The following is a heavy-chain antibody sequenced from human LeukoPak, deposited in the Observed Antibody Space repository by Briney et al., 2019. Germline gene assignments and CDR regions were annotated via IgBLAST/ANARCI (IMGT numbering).Heavy chain of an antibody. Sequence: GASVKVSCKASGYTLTSYDINWVRQATGQGLEWMGWMNPNSGNTGYAQKFQGRVTMTRNTSISTAYMELSSLRSEDTAVYYCARGGYCSSTSCSFHNWFDPWGQGTLVTVSS. V-gene: IGHV1-8*01. J-gene: IGHJ5*02. CDR2: MNPNSGNT. D-gene: IGHD2-2*01. CDR3: ARGGYCSSTSCSFHNWFDP. CDR1: GYTLTSYD.